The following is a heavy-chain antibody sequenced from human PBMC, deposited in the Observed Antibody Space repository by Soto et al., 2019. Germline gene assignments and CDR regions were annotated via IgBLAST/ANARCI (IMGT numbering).Heavy chain of an antibody. D-gene: IGHD2-15*01. V-gene: IGHV3-15*01. CDR1: EFNISSYG. CDR2: ISYDGGTT. CDR3: TTDLWRIAVVVGSTGYFNP. Sequence: VVPLRLSYTASEFNISSYGMHWVSQAPGKGLEWVAVISYDGGTTEYAAPVRGRFTISRDDSKNTLYLQMNSLKTEDTAVYYCTTDLWRIAVVVGSTGYFNPWGQGTPVTVSP. J-gene: IGHJ5*02.